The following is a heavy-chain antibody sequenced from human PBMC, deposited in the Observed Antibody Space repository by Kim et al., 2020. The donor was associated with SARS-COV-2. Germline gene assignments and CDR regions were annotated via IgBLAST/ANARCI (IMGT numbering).Heavy chain of an antibody. CDR2: IDSSSSTI. Sequence: GGSLRLSCAASGFTFSSYSMNWVRQAPGKVLEWISYIDSSSSTIYYVDSVKGRFTISRDNAKNSLSLQMNSLRAEDTAVYYCARVYGYGLDFDDWGQGTLVTVSS. V-gene: IGHV3-48*04. CDR1: GFTFSSYS. CDR3: ARVYGYGLDFDD. J-gene: IGHJ4*02. D-gene: IGHD5-18*01.